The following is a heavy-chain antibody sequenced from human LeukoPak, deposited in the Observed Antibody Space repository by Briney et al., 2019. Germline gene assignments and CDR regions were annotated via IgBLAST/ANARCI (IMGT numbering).Heavy chain of an antibody. Sequence: SETLSLTCAVYGASSSGYYWSWIRQPPGKGLEWIGEINHRGSTNYNPALKSRVTISEDTSQNQFSLKLSSVTAADTAVYYCVRGPYGSGISNWFDPWGKGTLVIVSS. CDR2: INHRGST. CDR1: GASSSGYY. CDR3: VRGPYGSGISNWFDP. V-gene: IGHV4-34*01. J-gene: IGHJ5*02. D-gene: IGHD3-10*01.